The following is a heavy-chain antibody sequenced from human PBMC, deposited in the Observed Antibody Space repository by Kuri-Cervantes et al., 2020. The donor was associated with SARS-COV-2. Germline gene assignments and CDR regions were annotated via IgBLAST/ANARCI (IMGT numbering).Heavy chain of an antibody. CDR2: IIPIFGTA. D-gene: IGHD3-9*01. Sequence: SVKVSCKGSGYTLTELSMHWVRQAPGKGLEWMGGIIPIFGTANYAQKFQGRVTITADKSTSTAYMELSSLRSEDTAVYYCARGGPHYDILTGYYKNAFDIWGQGTMVTVSS. CDR3: ARGGPHYDILTGYYKNAFDI. CDR1: GYTLTELS. J-gene: IGHJ3*02. V-gene: IGHV1-69*06.